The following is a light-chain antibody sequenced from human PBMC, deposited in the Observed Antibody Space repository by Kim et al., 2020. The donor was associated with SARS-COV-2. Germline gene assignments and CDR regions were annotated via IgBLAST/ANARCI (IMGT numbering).Light chain of an antibody. Sequence: PGETARVSCGGNSIGSKSVRWYQQKSGQAPLLVISYDSDRPSGIPERFSGSNSGNTATLTISRVEAGDEADYYCQVWDSSSDHRVVFGGGTQLTVL. J-gene: IGLJ2*01. CDR3: QVWDSSSDHRVV. V-gene: IGLV3-21*04. CDR1: SIGSKS. CDR2: YDS.